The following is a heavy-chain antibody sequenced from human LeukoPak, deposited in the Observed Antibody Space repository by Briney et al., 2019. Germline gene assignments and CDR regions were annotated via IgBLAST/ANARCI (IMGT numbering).Heavy chain of an antibody. D-gene: IGHD6-19*01. CDR2: IYYSGST. CDR3: ARVGGAVAGSYYYYGMDV. Sequence: SETLSLTCAVYGGSFSGYYWSWIRQPPGKGLEWIGYIYYSGSTSYNPSLKSRVTISVDTSKNQFSLKLSSVTAADTAVYYCARVGGAVAGSYYYYGMDVWGQGTTVTVSS. CDR1: GGSFSGYY. J-gene: IGHJ6*02. V-gene: IGHV4-59*01.